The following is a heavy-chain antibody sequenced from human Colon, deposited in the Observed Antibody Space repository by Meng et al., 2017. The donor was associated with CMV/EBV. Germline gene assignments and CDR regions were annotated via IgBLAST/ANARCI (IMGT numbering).Heavy chain of an antibody. CDR1: GASINNYY. J-gene: IGHJ4*02. Sequence: QLQLHESSPRLVKPSGALSLTASGFGASINNYYWAWLRRAAGKGLEFIGRLRPTGSIDYHPSLVRRVTMSVDTSKTQLSLNLKFVAAADTVVYYCGGAAARGVPVDHWGQGMLVTVSS. D-gene: IGHD3-10*01. CDR3: GGAAARGVPVDH. CDR2: LRPTGSI. V-gene: IGHV4-4*07.